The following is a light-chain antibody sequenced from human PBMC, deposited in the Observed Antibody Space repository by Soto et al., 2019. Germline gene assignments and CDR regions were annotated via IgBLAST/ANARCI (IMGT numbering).Light chain of an antibody. CDR3: QQYDNSPLT. CDR2: GAS. Sequence: EIVLTQSPGILSLSPGERASLSCGASQSISSSFLAWYQQKPGQAPRLLIYGASSRATGIPDRFSGTGSETDFTLTISRLEPEDFAVYYCQQYDNSPLTFGGGTKVDIK. J-gene: IGKJ4*01. CDR1: QSISSSF. V-gene: IGKV3-20*01.